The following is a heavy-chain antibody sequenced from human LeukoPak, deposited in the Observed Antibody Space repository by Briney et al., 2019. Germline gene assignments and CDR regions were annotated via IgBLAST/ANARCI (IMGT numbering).Heavy chain of an antibody. CDR3: ARAGSSGWYDY. J-gene: IGHJ4*02. V-gene: IGHV3-30-3*01. CDR2: ISYDGSNK. D-gene: IGHD6-19*01. CDR1: GFTFSSYA. Sequence: PGGSLRLSCAASGFTFSSYAMHWARQAPVKGLEWVAVISYDGSNKYYADSVKGRFTISRDNSKNTLYLQMNSLRAEDTAVYYCARAGSSGWYDYWGQGSLVTVSS.